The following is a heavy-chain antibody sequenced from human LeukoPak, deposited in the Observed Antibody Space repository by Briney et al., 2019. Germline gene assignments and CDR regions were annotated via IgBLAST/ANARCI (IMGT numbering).Heavy chain of an antibody. D-gene: IGHD1-26*01. CDR3: ARHKYSGYDYYGMDV. CDR1: GGSISSYY. J-gene: IGHJ6*02. V-gene: IGHV4-59*08. CDR2: IYYSGST. Sequence: SETLSLTCTDSGGSISSYYWSWIRQPPGKGLEWIGYIYYSGSTNYNPSLKSRVTISVDTSKNQFSLKLSSVTAADTAVYYCARHKYSGYDYYGMDVWGQGTTVTVSS.